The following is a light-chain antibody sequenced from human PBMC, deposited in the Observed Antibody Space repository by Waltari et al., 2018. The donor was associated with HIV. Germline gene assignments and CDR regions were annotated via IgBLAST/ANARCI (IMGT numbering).Light chain of an antibody. J-gene: IGLJ2*01. CDR1: SSNIGSKY. CDR3: AAWDDTLSVL. Sequence: QSVLTQPPSASGTPGQRVTISSSGSSSNIGSKYVYWYQKLPGSAPKLLIYRNNQRPSGVPDRFSGSKSGTSASLAISGLRSEDEADYYCAAWDDTLSVLFGGGTKLTVL. CDR2: RNN. V-gene: IGLV1-47*01.